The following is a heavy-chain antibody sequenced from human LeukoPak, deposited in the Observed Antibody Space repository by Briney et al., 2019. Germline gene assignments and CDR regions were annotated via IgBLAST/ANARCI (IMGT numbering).Heavy chain of an antibody. CDR2: IYYSGST. CDR3: ARGYFDWLLFEGETHLFDY. D-gene: IGHD3-9*01. CDR1: GGSISSSSYY. Sequence: PSETLSLTCTVFGGSISSSSYYWGWIRQPPGKGLEWIGSIYYSGSTYYNPSLKSRVTISVDTSKNQFSLKLSSVTAADTAVYYCARGYFDWLLFEGETHLFDYWGQGALVTVSS. V-gene: IGHV4-39*01. J-gene: IGHJ4*02.